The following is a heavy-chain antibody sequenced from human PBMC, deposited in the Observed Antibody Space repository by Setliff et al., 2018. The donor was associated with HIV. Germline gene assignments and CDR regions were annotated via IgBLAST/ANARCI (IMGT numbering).Heavy chain of an antibody. CDR2: ISSGGTDI. CDR1: GFSFSSYE. J-gene: IGHJ4*02. D-gene: IGHD2-15*01. V-gene: IGHV3-48*03. CDR3: AREIGGYCSDGICHEYFDS. Sequence: GGSLRLSCGTSGFSFSSYELNWVRQAPGKGLEWVSSISSGGTDIYYADSMKGRLTISRDNAKNSVYLQMNSLRAEDTAVYYCAREIGGYCSDGICHEYFDSWGQGALVTVSS.